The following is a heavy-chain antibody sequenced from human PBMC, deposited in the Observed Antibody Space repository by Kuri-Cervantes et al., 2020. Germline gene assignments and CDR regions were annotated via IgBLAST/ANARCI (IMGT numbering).Heavy chain of an antibody. CDR2: IKRDGSET. CDR3: AKDYYDTSGAY. Sequence: GGSLRLSCAASGFTLSNYFMSWVRQAPGKGLECVASIKRDGSETYYVDSVTGRFTISRDNSKNSLYLQMNSLRAEDTAVYYCAKDYYDTSGAYWGQGTLVTVSS. V-gene: IGHV3-7*01. D-gene: IGHD3-22*01. J-gene: IGHJ4*02. CDR1: GFTLSNYF.